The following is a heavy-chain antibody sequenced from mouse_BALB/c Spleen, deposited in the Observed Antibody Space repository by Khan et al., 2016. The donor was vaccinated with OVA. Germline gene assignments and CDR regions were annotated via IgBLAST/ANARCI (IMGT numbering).Heavy chain of an antibody. CDR2: INPSNGGT. D-gene: IGHD2-1*01. Sequence: VQLQQSGAELVKPGASVRLSCKASGYTFTSYYLYWVKQRPGQGLEWIGDINPSNGGTNFNEKFKSKATLTVDKSSSTAYMQLSSLTSEDSADYYCTRSGDGTCAYWGQGTLVTVSA. CDR3: TRSGDGTCAY. J-gene: IGHJ3*01. CDR1: GYTFTSYY. V-gene: IGHV1S81*02.